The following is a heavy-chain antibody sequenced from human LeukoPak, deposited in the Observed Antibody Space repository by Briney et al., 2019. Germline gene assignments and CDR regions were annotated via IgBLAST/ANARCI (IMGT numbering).Heavy chain of an antibody. CDR2: IIPIFGTA. CDR1: GGTFSSYA. V-gene: IGHV1-69*13. J-gene: IGHJ4*02. CDR3: AREGYCSSTSCPRSYFDY. Sequence: ASVKVSCKASGGTFSSYAISWVRQAPGQGLEWMGGIIPIFGTANYAQKFQGRVTITADESTSTAYMELSSLRSEDTAVYYCAREGYCSSTSCPRSYFDYWGQGTLVTVFS. D-gene: IGHD2-2*01.